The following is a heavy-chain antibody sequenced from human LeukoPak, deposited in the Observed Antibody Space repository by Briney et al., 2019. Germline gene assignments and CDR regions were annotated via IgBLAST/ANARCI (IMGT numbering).Heavy chain of an antibody. Sequence: SETLSLTCAVYGGSFSGYYWSWIRQPPGKGLEWIGEINRSGSTNYNPSLKSRVTISVDTSKNQFSLKLSSVTAADTAVYYCARGLSIAARPLVWFDPWGQGTLVTVSS. CDR2: INRSGST. D-gene: IGHD6-6*01. V-gene: IGHV4-34*01. J-gene: IGHJ5*02. CDR3: ARGLSIAARPLVWFDP. CDR1: GGSFSGYY.